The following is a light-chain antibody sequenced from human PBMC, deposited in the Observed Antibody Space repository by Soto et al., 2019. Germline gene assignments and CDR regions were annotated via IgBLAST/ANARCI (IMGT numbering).Light chain of an antibody. CDR1: QNISNY. CDR3: MQSTHWPLA. Sequence: IVLIQSPATLSVSPGERATLSCRASQNISNYLIWYQQKPGQAPRLLIYDVSNRATDIPARFSGSGSGTDFTLKISRVEAEDVGVYYCMQSTHWPLAFGGGTKVEIK. J-gene: IGKJ4*01. CDR2: DVS. V-gene: IGKV3-11*01.